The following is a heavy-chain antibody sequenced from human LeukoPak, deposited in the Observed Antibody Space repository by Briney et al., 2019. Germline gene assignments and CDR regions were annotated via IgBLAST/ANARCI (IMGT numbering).Heavy chain of an antibody. V-gene: IGHV3-9*01. CDR1: GFTFDDYA. J-gene: IGHJ3*02. CDR3: ARKAAAGTVYAFDI. CDR2: ISWNSGSI. D-gene: IGHD6-13*01. Sequence: GGSLRLSCAASGFTFDDYAMHWVRQAPGKGLEWVSGISWNSGSIGYADSVKGRFTISRDNAKNSLYLQMNSLRAEDTAVYYCARKAAAGTVYAFDIWGQGTMVTVSS.